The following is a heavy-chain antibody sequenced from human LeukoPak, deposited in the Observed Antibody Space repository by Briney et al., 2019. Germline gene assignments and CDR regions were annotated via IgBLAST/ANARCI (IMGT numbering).Heavy chain of an antibody. CDR1: GGTFINNA. V-gene: IGHV1-69*01. CDR2: VIPMFGRA. J-gene: IGHJ4*02. D-gene: IGHD6-19*01. Sequence: VKISSKASGGTFINNAITWGRRAPGQGGEGMGGVIPMFGRANYSQKFQGRVTIIADDSTSAAYMELSSLRSEDTAVYYCARGAPFRLYSSGWPHLGYWGQGTLVTVSS. CDR3: ARGAPFRLYSSGWPHLGY.